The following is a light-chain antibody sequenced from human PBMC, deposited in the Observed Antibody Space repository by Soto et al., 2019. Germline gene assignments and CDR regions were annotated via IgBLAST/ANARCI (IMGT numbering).Light chain of an antibody. CDR2: DVS. J-gene: IGLJ2*01. Sequence: QSALTQPASVSGSPGQSITISCTGTSSDVGGYNDVSWYQQLPGKAPKLMIYDVSNRPSGVSNRFSGSKSGNTASLTISGLQAEDEADYYCSSYTSSSTLGFGGGTKVTVL. CDR3: SSYTSSSTLG. V-gene: IGLV2-14*01. CDR1: SSDVGGYND.